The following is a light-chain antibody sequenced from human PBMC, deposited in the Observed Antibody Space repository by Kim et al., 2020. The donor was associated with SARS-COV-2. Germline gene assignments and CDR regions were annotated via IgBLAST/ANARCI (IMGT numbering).Light chain of an antibody. CDR2: RDN. J-gene: IGLJ3*02. Sequence: ELTQPPSASGTPGQRVTISCSGASSNIGSNHVHWYQQVPGTAPKLLIQRDNQRPSGVPDRFSGSKSGTSASLAISGLRSEDEATYFCAAWDDKLSGPMFGGGTQLTVL. CDR1: SSNIGSNH. V-gene: IGLV1-47*01. CDR3: AAWDDKLSGPM.